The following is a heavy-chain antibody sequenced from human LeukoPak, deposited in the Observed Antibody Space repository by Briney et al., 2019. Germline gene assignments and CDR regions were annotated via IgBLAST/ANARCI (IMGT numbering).Heavy chain of an antibody. CDR1: GFTFSSSW. Sequence: GGSLRLSCAASGFTFSSSWMTWVRQAPGKGLEWVANIKEYGSEKYYVDSVKGRFTISRDNAKNSLYLQMNSLRAEDTAMYYCARDSGWFRFDYWGQGTLVTVSS. D-gene: IGHD6-13*01. V-gene: IGHV3-7*03. CDR3: ARDSGWFRFDY. J-gene: IGHJ4*02. CDR2: IKEYGSEK.